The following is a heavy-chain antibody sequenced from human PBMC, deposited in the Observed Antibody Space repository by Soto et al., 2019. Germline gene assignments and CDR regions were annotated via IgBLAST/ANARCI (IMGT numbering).Heavy chain of an antibody. CDR2: VYYSGST. D-gene: IGHD3-9*01. CDR3: GRLEGLATISYYFDY. Sequence: SETLSLTRTVSGGSVSSSRYYWGWVRQPPGKGLEWIGSVYYSGSTYYNPSLESRVTISVDKSKNQFALKLMSLSAADTAVYYCGRLEGLATISYYFDYWGQGALVTV. CDR1: GGSVSSSRYY. V-gene: IGHV4-39*01. J-gene: IGHJ4*02.